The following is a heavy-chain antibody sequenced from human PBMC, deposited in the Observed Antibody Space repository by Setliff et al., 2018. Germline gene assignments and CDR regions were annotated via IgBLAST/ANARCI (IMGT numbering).Heavy chain of an antibody. CDR1: GGSISSYY. J-gene: IGHJ6*03. CDR3: ARAGNYYYYMDV. CDR2: INYSGST. V-gene: IGHV4-59*08. Sequence: SETLSLTCTVSGGSISSYYWSWIRQPPGKGLEWIGYINYSGSTNYNPSLKSRVTISVDSSKNQVSLKLSSVTAADTAVYYCARAGNYYYYMDVWGKGTTVTVSS. D-gene: IGHD3-10*01.